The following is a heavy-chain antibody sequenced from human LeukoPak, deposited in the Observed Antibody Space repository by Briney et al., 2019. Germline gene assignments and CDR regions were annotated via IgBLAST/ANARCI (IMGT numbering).Heavy chain of an antibody. V-gene: IGHV4-4*07. Sequence: SETLSLTCTVSGGSISSYYWSWIRQPAGKGPEWIGRIYTSGSTNYNPSLKSRVTMSVDTSKNQFSLKLSSVTAADTAVYYCARDRTLYGGKDYYYYGMDVWGQGTTVTVSS. D-gene: IGHD4/OR15-4a*01. CDR3: ARDRTLYGGKDYYYYGMDV. J-gene: IGHJ6*02. CDR2: IYTSGST. CDR1: GGSISSYY.